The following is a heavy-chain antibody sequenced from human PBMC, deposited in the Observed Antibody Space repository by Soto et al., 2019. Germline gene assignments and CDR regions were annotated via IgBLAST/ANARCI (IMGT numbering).Heavy chain of an antibody. J-gene: IGHJ4*02. CDR1: GDSISGSH. D-gene: IGHD3-10*01. Sequence: PSETLSLTCSVSGDSISGSHWSWIRQPPGKGLEWIGEINHSGSTNYNPSLKSRVTISVDTSKNQFSLKLSSVTAADTAVYYCARGRGRDALGYWGQGTLVTVSS. V-gene: IGHV4-34*01. CDR2: INHSGST. CDR3: ARGRGRDALGY.